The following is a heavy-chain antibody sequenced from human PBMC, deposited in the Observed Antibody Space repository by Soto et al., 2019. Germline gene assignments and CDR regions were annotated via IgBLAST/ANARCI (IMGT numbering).Heavy chain of an antibody. J-gene: IGHJ5*02. CDR3: ARGGYDSSGYLPYCFDP. V-gene: IGHV4-59*01. CDR1: GGSISSYY. Sequence: SETLSLTCTVSGGSISSYYWSWIRQPPGKGLEWIGYIYYSGSTNYNPSLKSRVTISVDTSKNQFSLKLSSVTAADTAVYYCARGGYDSSGYLPYCFDPWGQGTLVTVSS. D-gene: IGHD3-22*01. CDR2: IYYSGST.